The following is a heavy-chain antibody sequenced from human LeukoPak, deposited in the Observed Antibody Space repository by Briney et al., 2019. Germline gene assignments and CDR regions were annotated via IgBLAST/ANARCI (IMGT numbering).Heavy chain of an antibody. D-gene: IGHD3-10*01. CDR1: GFTFSSYA. Sequence: GGSLRLSCAASGFTFSSYAMSWVRQAPGKGLEWVSVISGNGGSTYYADSVKGRFTISRDNSKDTLYLQMNSLRAEDTAVYYCAKDPFHYYGSGTPEWFDPWGQGTLVTVSS. J-gene: IGHJ5*02. CDR3: AKDPFHYYGSGTPEWFDP. CDR2: ISGNGGST. V-gene: IGHV3-23*01.